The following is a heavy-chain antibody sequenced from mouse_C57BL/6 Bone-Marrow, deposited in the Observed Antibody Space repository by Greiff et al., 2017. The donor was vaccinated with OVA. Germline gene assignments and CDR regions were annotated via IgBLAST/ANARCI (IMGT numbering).Heavy chain of an antibody. J-gene: IGHJ1*03. CDR3: ARGWYNWYFDV. D-gene: IGHD2-1*01. Sequence: QVQLQQPGAELVKPGASVKLSCKASGYTFPSYWMQWVKQRPGQGLEWIGEIDPSDSYTNYNQKFKGKATLTVDTSSSTAYMQLSSLTSEDSAVYYCARGWYNWYFDVWGTGTTVTVSS. V-gene: IGHV1-50*01. CDR1: GYTFPSYW. CDR2: IDPSDSYT.